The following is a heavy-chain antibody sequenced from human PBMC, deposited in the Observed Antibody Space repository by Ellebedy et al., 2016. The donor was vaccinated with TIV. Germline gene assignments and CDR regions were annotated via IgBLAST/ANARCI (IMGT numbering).Heavy chain of an antibody. CDR2: INHSGST. Sequence: SETLSLTXAVYGGSFSGYYWSWIRQPPGKGLEWIGEINHSGSTNYNPSLKSRVTISLDTSKNQFSLKLSSVTAADTAVYYCAREDFRYYYMDVWGKGTTVTVSS. V-gene: IGHV4-34*01. J-gene: IGHJ6*03. CDR1: GGSFSGYY. CDR3: AREDFRYYYMDV.